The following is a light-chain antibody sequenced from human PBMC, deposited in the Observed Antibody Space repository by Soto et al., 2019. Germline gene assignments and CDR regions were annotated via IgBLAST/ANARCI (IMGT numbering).Light chain of an antibody. CDR1: QSISSW. CDR3: QQYNTFWT. J-gene: IGKJ1*01. CDR2: DVS. V-gene: IGKV1-5*01. Sequence: DIQMTQSPSTLSASVGDRVTVTCRASQSISSWLAWYQQKPGKAPKLLIYDVSDLESGVPARFSGSGSGTEFTLTISSLQPYDSATYYCQQYNTFWTFGQGTKVEIK.